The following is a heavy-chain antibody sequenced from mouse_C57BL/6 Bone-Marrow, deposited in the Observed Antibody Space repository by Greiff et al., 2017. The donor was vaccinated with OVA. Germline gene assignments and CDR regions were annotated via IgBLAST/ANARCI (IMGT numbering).Heavy chain of an antibody. CDR2: IYPKNGGT. CDR1: GYTFTDYN. CDR3: ARAGDWYCDV. Sequence: EVQLQQSGPELVKPGASVKMSCKASGYTFTDYNMHWVKQSHGKSLEWIGYIYPKNGGTSYNQKFKGKATLTVNKSYSTAYMELRSLTSEDAAVYYCARAGDWYCDVWGTGTTVTVSS. J-gene: IGHJ1*03. V-gene: IGHV1-22*01.